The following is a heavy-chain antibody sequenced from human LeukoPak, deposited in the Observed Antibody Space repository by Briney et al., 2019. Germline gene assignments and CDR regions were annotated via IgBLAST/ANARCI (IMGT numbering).Heavy chain of an antibody. CDR3: ARTPFAAGYYYYYYYMDV. D-gene: IGHD2-15*01. CDR1: GFTFSSYS. CDR2: ISSSSSYI. V-gene: IGHV3-21*01. Sequence: GGSLRLSCAASGFTFSSYSMNWVRQAPGKGLEWVSSISSSSSYIYYADSVKGRFTISRDNAKNSLYLQMNSLRAEDTAVYYCARTPFAAGYYYYYYYMDVWGKGTTVTVSS. J-gene: IGHJ6*03.